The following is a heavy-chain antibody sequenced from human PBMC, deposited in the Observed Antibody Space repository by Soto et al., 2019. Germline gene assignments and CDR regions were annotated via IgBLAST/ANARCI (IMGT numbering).Heavy chain of an antibody. D-gene: IGHD3-22*01. Sequence: SETLSLTCTVSGGSISSGDYYWSWIRQPPGKGLDWIGYIYYSGSTYYNPSLKSRVTISVDTSKNQFSLKLSSVTAADTAVYYCARGRDSSGYYYFDFDYWGQGTLVTVSS. CDR2: IYYSGST. J-gene: IGHJ4*02. V-gene: IGHV4-30-4*01. CDR3: ARGRDSSGYYYFDFDY. CDR1: GGSISSGDYY.